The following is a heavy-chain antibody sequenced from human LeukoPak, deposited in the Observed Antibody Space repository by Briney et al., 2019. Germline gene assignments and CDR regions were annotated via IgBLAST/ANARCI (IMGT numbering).Heavy chain of an antibody. J-gene: IGHJ4*02. CDR2: ISANDGNT. CDR3: ARESHVTREDY. CDR1: GYTFTSYG. D-gene: IGHD3-10*01. V-gene: IGHV1-18*01. Sequence: ASVKVSCKASGYTFTSYGISWVRQAPGQGLEWMGWISANDGNTDYPQKLQGRVTMTPDTSTSTAYMELRSLRSDDTAVYYCARESHVTREDYWGQGTLVTVSS.